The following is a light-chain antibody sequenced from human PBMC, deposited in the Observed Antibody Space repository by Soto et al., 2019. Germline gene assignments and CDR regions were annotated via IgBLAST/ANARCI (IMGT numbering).Light chain of an antibody. CDR2: GAS. V-gene: IGKV3-15*01. Sequence: IEMTQSPATLSLSPGERATLSCRASQSVRSNLAWYQRRPGQAPRLLIYGASTRATGIPARFSGSGSGTEFTLTISSLQSEDFAVYYCQQYSDWPPWTFGQGTKVEI. CDR1: QSVRSN. J-gene: IGKJ1*01. CDR3: QQYSDWPPWT.